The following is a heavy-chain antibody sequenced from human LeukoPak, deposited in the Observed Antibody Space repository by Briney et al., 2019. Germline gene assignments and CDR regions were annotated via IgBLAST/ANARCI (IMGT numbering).Heavy chain of an antibody. CDR2: IYTSGST. D-gene: IGHD3-3*01. V-gene: IGHV4-4*07. J-gene: IGHJ4*02. CDR3: AIEGWNTYYDFWSGPPLSY. CDR1: GGFISSYY. Sequence: SETLSLTCTLSGGFISSYYWSWLRQPAGKGLEWLGRIYTSGSTNYNPSLKSQVTMSVDTSKNQFSLTLSSVTAADTALYYCAIEGWNTYYDFWSGPPLSYWGQGTLVAVSS.